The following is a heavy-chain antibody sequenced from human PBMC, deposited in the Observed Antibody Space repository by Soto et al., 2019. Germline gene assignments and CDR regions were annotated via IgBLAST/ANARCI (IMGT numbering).Heavy chain of an antibody. Sequence: GGSLRLSCAASGFTFSRYGMNWLRQAPGKGLEWVASISSSTSYVYYADSVEGRFSTSRDNAKNILYLEMYALRTEDTAVYYCARDPSEGRVGNWFESWGQGTLVTVSS. CDR2: ISSSTSYV. D-gene: IGHD2-2*01. V-gene: IGHV3-21*06. CDR3: ARDPSEGRVGNWFES. CDR1: GFTFSRYG. J-gene: IGHJ5*01.